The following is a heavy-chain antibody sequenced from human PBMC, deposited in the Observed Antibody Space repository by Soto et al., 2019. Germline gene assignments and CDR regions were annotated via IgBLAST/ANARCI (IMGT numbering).Heavy chain of an antibody. V-gene: IGHV1-18*04. D-gene: IGHD3-3*01. CDR1: GYTFTSYG. J-gene: IGHJ4*02. CDR2: ISAYNGNT. CDR3: ARALRFLEWFGSNEDYFDY. Sequence: QVQLVQSGAEVKKPGASVKVSCKASGYTFTSYGISWVRQAPGQGLEWMGWISAYNGNTNYAQKRQGRVTMTTDTSTSTAYMELRSLRSDDTAVYYCARALRFLEWFGSNEDYFDYWGQGTLVTVSS.